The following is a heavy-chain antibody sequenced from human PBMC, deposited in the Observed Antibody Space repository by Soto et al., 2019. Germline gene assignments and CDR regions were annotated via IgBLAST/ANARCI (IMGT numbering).Heavy chain of an antibody. V-gene: IGHV1-69*01. CDR2: IIPVLGAP. D-gene: IGHD3-22*01. Sequence: QVQLVQSGTEVQKHGSSVKVSCKTSGGTFSSFPIAWVRQAPGQGLEWVGGIIPVLGAPSYARTFQGRVTITADESTSAAYLELSSLRSDDTAVYFCARDRHYENHTFYYLKYYFDYWGQGTLVTVSS. CDR3: ARDRHYENHTFYYLKYYFDY. J-gene: IGHJ4*02. CDR1: GGTFSSFP.